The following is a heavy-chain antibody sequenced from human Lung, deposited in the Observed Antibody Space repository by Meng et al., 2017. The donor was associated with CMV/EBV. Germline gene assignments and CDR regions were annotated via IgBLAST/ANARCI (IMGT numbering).Heavy chain of an antibody. CDR1: GFTFSSYW. V-gene: IGHV3-7*01. Sequence: GGSLRLXCAASGFTFSSYWMSWVRQAPGKGLEWVANIKQDGSEKYYVGSVKGRFTISRDNAKNSLYLQMNSLRAEDTAVYYCARDSASVGSGYYYYYGMDVWXQGTXVTVSS. J-gene: IGHJ6*02. CDR2: IKQDGSEK. D-gene: IGHD2-15*01. CDR3: ARDSASVGSGYYYYYGMDV.